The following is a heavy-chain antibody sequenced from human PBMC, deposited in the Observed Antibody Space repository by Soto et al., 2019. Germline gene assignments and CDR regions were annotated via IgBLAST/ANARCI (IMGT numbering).Heavy chain of an antibody. CDR1: GFTFSSYW. CDR3: ARETAITDYYYYGMDV. Sequence: GGSLRLSCAASGFTFSSYWMSWVRQAPGKGLEWVANIKQDGSEKYYVDSVKGRFTISRDNAKNSLYLQMNSLRAEDTAVYYCARETAITDYYYYGMDVWGQGTTVTVSS. CDR2: IKQDGSEK. V-gene: IGHV3-7*01. J-gene: IGHJ6*02. D-gene: IGHD2-21*02.